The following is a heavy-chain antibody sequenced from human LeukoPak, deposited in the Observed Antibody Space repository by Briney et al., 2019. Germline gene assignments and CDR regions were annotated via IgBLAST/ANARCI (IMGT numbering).Heavy chain of an antibody. CDR2: IYYSGST. CDR3: ARHIPGNPYFDY. V-gene: IGHV4-59*08. Sequence: RPSETLSLTCTVSGGSITSYYWSWIRQPPGKGLEWIGCIYYSGSTNYNPPHKSRVTISVETSKNQFSLKLRSVTAADTAVYYCARHIPGNPYFDYWGQGTLVTVSS. CDR1: GGSITSYY. J-gene: IGHJ4*02. D-gene: IGHD2/OR15-2a*01.